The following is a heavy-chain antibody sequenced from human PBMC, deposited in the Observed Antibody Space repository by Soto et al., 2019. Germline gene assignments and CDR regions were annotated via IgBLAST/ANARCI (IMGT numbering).Heavy chain of an antibody. V-gene: IGHV1-69*02. J-gene: IGHJ4*02. Sequence: QVQLVQSGAEVKKPGSSVKVSCKASGGTFSSYTFSWVRQAPGQGLEWMGRIIPMLGIANYAQKFQGRVTITAEKSPSTAYLELSSLRSEDTAVYYCANRGYSYGFVIYWGQGTLVTVSS. D-gene: IGHD5-18*01. CDR1: GGTFSSYT. CDR2: IIPMLGIA. CDR3: ANRGYSYGFVIY.